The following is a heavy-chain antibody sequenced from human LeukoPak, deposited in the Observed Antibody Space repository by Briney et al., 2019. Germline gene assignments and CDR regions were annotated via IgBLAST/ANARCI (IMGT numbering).Heavy chain of an antibody. J-gene: IGHJ6*02. CDR2: INPNSGGT. Sequence: ASVKVSCKASGYIFTGYYMYWVRQAPGQGLEWMGWINPNSGGTNYAQKFQGWVTMTRDTSISTAYMELSRLRSDDTAVYYCAREQGDYGDYGGLDVWGQGTTVTVSS. CDR1: GYIFTGYY. D-gene: IGHD4-17*01. V-gene: IGHV1-2*04. CDR3: AREQGDYGDYGGLDV.